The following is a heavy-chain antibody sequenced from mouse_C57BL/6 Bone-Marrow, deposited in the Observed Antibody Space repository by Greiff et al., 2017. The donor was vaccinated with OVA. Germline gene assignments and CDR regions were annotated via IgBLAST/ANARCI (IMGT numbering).Heavy chain of an antibody. CDR3: ARRLQIAY. CDR1: GYSFTSYY. J-gene: IGHJ3*01. V-gene: IGHV1-66*01. CDR2: TYPGSGNT. Sequence: QVQLQQSGPELVKPGASVKISCKASGYSFTSYYIHWVKQRPGQGLEWIGWTYPGSGNTKYNEKFKGKATLTADTSSSTAYMQLSSLTSEDSAVYYCARRLQIAYWGQGTLVTVSA. D-gene: IGHD2-13*01.